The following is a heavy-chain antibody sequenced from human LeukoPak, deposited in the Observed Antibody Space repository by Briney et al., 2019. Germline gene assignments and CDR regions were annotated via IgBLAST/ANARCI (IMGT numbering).Heavy chain of an antibody. D-gene: IGHD2-15*01. CDR1: GFTFSSYA. CDR3: AKLPRYCSGGSCYPLGMDV. Sequence: GSLRLSCAASGFTFSSYAMSWVRQAPGKGLDWVSGISGSGGTTYYADPVKGRFTISRDNSKNTQYLQMNSLRAEDTAVYYCAKLPRYCSGGSCYPLGMDVWGKGTTVIVSS. J-gene: IGHJ6*04. CDR2: ISGSGGTT. V-gene: IGHV3-23*01.